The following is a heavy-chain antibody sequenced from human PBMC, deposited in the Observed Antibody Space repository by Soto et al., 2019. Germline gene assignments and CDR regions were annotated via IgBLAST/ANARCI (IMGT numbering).Heavy chain of an antibody. CDR2: TNPKSGVT. D-gene: IGHD6-25*01. CDR1: GYSFTGYF. CDR3: ARAHVRLQLGSSEY. Sequence: QVQLVQSGAEVKKPGASVKVSCKASGYSFTGYFMHWVRQVPGQGLEWMGWTNPKSGVTKYPQKFQGRVTMTRDTSISTAYMELTSLRSDDTAVYYCARAHVRLQLGSSEYWGQGTLVTVSS. J-gene: IGHJ4*02. V-gene: IGHV1-2*02.